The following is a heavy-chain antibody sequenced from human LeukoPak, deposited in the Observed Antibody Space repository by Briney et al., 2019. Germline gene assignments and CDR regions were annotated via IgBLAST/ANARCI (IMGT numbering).Heavy chain of an antibody. CDR1: GGSISSGDYY. CDR2: IYYSGST. CDR3: ARRDYDILTGYQTLFDY. D-gene: IGHD3-9*01. J-gene: IGHJ4*02. V-gene: IGHV4-30-4*01. Sequence: PSQTLSLTCTVSGGSISSGDYYWSWTRQPPGKGLEWIGFIYYSGSTYYNPPLKSRVTISVDTSKNQFSLKLSSVTAADTAVYYCARRDYDILTGYQTLFDYWGQGTLVTVSS.